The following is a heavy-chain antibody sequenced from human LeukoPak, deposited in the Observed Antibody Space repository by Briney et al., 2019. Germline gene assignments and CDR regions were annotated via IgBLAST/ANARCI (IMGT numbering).Heavy chain of an antibody. V-gene: IGHV3-30*02. CDR3: AKTGYYDGSGYYMYSFDH. Sequence: GGSLRLSCAAPGFTFSSYGMHWVRQAPGKGLEWVAFIRYDGSNKYYADSVKGRFTISRDNSKNTLYLQMNSLRAEDTAVYYCAKTGYYDGSGYYMYSFDHWGQGTLVTVSS. J-gene: IGHJ4*02. CDR1: GFTFSSYG. D-gene: IGHD3-22*01. CDR2: IRYDGSNK.